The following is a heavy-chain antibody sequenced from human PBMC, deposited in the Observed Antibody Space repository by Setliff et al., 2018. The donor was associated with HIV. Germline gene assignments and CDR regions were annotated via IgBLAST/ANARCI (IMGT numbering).Heavy chain of an antibody. V-gene: IGHV4-34*01. Sequence: SETLSLTCAVYGGSFSAYYWTWIRQPPGKGLEWIGEINHSGITNYNPSLKSRVTISVDTSKHQFSLKLSSVTAADTAVYYCAKLGDSSGVYSYFDYWGQGMLVTVSS. CDR1: GGSFSAYY. J-gene: IGHJ4*02. CDR3: AKLGDSSGVYSYFDY. D-gene: IGHD6-13*01. CDR2: INHSGIT.